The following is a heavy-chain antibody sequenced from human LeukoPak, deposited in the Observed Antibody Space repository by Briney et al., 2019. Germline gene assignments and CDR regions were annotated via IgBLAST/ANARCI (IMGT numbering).Heavy chain of an antibody. CDR2: IIPIFGTA. CDR1: GGTFTSYA. CDR3: ASLYSSSAADWFDP. D-gene: IGHD6-6*01. J-gene: IGHJ5*02. V-gene: IGHV1-69*01. Sequence: SVKVSCKASGGTFTSYAISWVRQAPGQGLEWMGGIIPIFGTANYAQKFQGRVTITADESTSTAYMELSSLRSEDTAVYYCASLYSSSAADWFDPWGQGTLVTVSS.